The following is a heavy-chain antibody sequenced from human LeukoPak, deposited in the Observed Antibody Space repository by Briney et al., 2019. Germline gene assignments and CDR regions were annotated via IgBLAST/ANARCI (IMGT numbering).Heavy chain of an antibody. CDR1: GGFISSSNW. CDR3: ARDKFPLVGATGDDAFDI. J-gene: IGHJ3*02. V-gene: IGHV4-4*02. D-gene: IGHD1-26*01. CDR2: IYHSGST. Sequence: SGTLSLTCAVSGGFISSSNWWSWVRQPPGKGLEWIGEIYHSGSTNYNPSLKSRVTISVDKSKNQFSLKLSSVTAADTAVYYCARDKFPLVGATGDDAFDIWGQGTMVAVSS.